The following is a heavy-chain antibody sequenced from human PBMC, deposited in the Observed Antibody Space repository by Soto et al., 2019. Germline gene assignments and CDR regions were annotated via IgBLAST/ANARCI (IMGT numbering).Heavy chain of an antibody. V-gene: IGHV3-15*01. D-gene: IGHD3-22*01. CDR1: GFTVSNVW. J-gene: IGHJ3*01. CDR3: ATEVIYYVSRGFWTVVGDTLGV. CDR2: IKRKTDGGTT. Sequence: GGSLRLSCAASGFTVSNVWMTWVRQTAGKGLEWVGHIKRKTDGGTTEYAAPVKGRFTISRDDSKNTLYLQMNSLKTEDTAVYYCATEVIYYVSRGFWTVVGDTLGVWGQGTMVTVPS.